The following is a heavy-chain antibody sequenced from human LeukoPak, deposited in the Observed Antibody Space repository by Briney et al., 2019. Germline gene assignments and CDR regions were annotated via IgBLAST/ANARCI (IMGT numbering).Heavy chain of an antibody. CDR1: GFTFSSYS. J-gene: IGHJ5*02. CDR3: ARVFGSGGLNWFDP. D-gene: IGHD2-15*01. V-gene: IGHV3-21*01. Sequence: GGSLRLSCAASGFTFSSYSMHWVRQAPGRGVEWVSSISRSSSYIYYAHSVRGRFTISGDNAKNTLYLKMNSVRAGDTAVYYCARVFGSGGLNWFDPWGQGTLVTVS. CDR2: ISRSSSYI.